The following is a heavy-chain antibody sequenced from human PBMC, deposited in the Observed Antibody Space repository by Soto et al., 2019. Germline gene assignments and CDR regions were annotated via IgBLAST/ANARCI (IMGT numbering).Heavy chain of an antibody. CDR1: GDSVCSYSSA. CDR3: TKQKGGSRTYNGMED. D-gene: IGHD1-1*01. CDR2: AYYRSQWYY. V-gene: IGHV6-1*01. J-gene: IGHJ6*02. Sequence: SQTDPLTYAIRGDSVCSYSSAWYCNRQSPSRGLEWLGRAYYRSQWYYDSAVSVRSRITVIPDTSKNQFSLQLNSVTPEDTAVYYCTKQKGGSRTYNGMEDWCRGTTVTASS.